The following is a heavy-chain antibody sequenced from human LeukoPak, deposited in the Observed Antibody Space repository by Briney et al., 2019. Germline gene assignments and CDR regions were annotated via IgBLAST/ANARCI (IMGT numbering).Heavy chain of an antibody. D-gene: IGHD6-19*01. CDR2: ISSSSSYI. CDR3: ARKGIAVAAPFDY. Sequence: GGSLRLSCAASGFTFSSYNMNWVRQAPGKGLEWVSSISSSSSYIYYADSVKGRFTISRDNAKNSLYLQMNSLRAEDTAVYYCARKGIAVAAPFDYWGQGTLVAVSS. CDR1: GFTFSSYN. V-gene: IGHV3-21*01. J-gene: IGHJ4*02.